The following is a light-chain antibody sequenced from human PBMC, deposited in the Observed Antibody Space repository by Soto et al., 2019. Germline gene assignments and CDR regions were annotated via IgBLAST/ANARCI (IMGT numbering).Light chain of an antibody. J-gene: IGKJ1*01. Sequence: EVVLTQSPDTLSLSPGERATLSCRASQTVSNKYLTWYQQKPGQPPRLLTYGASSRATGVPDRFSGRGSGTDFTLTINRLEHEDFAMYYCQHYSASRWTFGKGTKVQIK. CDR2: GAS. V-gene: IGKV3-20*01. CDR3: QHYSASRWT. CDR1: QTVSNKY.